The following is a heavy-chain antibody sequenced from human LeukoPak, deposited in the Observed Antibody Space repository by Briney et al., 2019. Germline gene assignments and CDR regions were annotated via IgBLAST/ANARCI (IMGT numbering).Heavy chain of an antibody. D-gene: IGHD3-10*01. CDR3: ANGLAGVRGVIGIDY. Sequence: PGGSLRLSCAASGFTLSSYGMHWVRQAPGKGLEWVAFIRYDGSNKYYADSVKGRFTISRDNSKNTLYLQMNSLRAEDTAVYYCANGLAGVRGVIGIDYWGQGTLVTVSS. CDR1: GFTLSSYG. V-gene: IGHV3-30*02. CDR2: IRYDGSNK. J-gene: IGHJ4*02.